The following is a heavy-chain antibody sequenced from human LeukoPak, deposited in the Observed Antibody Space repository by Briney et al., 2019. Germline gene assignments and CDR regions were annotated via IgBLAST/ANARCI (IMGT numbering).Heavy chain of an antibody. CDR3: ARDQYGDYVFDY. V-gene: IGHV3-21*01. J-gene: IGHJ4*02. D-gene: IGHD4-17*01. CDR2: IRSSSSYI. Sequence: GGSLRLSCVVSGFTFSSYSMNWVRQAPGKGLEWVSSIRSSSSYIYYADSVKGRFTISRDNAKNSLHLQMNSLRAEDTAVYYCARDQYGDYVFDYWGQGTLVTVSS. CDR1: GFTFSSYS.